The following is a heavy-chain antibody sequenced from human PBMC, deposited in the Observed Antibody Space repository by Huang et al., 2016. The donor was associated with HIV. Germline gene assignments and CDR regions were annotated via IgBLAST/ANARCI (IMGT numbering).Heavy chain of an antibody. Sequence: EVHLVESGGGLVQPVGSLRLSCATSGFTFSSYWMTWVRQAPGKGLEWVANIKLDGSEKYYVDSVKGRFTISRDNSKNSLYLQMNSLRVEDTAVYYCARDRTATTGSPYFDYWGQGTLLTVSS. CDR2: IKLDGSEK. J-gene: IGHJ4*02. D-gene: IGHD1-1*01. CDR1: GFTFSSYW. V-gene: IGHV3-7*01. CDR3: ARDRTATTGSPYFDY.